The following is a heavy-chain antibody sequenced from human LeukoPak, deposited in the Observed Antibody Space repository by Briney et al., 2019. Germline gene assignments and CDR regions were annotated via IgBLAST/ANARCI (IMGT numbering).Heavy chain of an antibody. Sequence: ASVKVSCKASGYTFTGYYMHWVRQAPEQGLEWMGWINPNSGGTNYAQKFQSRVTMTRDTSISTAYMELSRLRSDDTAVYYCARDPGIMVRGSRRGYDGNYYYMDVWGKGTTVTISS. V-gene: IGHV1-2*02. CDR2: INPNSGGT. D-gene: IGHD3-10*01. CDR3: ARDPGIMVRGSRRGYDGNYYYMDV. CDR1: GYTFTGYY. J-gene: IGHJ6*03.